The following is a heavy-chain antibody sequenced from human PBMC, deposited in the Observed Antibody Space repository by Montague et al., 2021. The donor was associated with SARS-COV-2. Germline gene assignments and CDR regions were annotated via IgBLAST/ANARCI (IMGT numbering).Heavy chain of an antibody. CDR1: GFTFSSYG. D-gene: IGHD3-10*01. CDR2: IWYDGSNK. V-gene: IGHV3-33*01. J-gene: IGHJ6*02. CDR3: ARDRVTMVRGVILYYYGMDV. Sequence: SLRLSCAASGFTFSSYGMHWVRQAPGKGLEWVAVIWYDGSNKYYADSVKGRFTISRDNSKNTLYLQMNSLRAEGTAVYYCARDRVTMVRGVILYYYGMDVWGQGTTVTVSS.